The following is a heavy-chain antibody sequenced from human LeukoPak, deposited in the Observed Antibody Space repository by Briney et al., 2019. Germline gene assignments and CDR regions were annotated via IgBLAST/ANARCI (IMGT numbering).Heavy chain of an antibody. Sequence: GASVKVSCKASGYTFTSYGISWVRQAPGQGLEWMGWISAYNGNTNYAQKLQGRVTMTTDTSTSTAYMELRSLRSDDTAVYYCASTRHYDYVWGSYRPVDYTDVWGKGTTVTVSS. CDR1: GYTFTSYG. J-gene: IGHJ6*03. CDR2: ISAYNGNT. V-gene: IGHV1-18*01. D-gene: IGHD3-16*02. CDR3: ASTRHYDYVWGSYRPVDYTDV.